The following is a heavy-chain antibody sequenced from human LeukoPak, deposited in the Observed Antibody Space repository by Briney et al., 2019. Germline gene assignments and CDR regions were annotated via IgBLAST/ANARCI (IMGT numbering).Heavy chain of an antibody. D-gene: IGHD2-2*01. CDR1: GYTFTSYG. Sequence: ASVKVSCKASGYTFTSYGISWVRQAPGQGLEWMGWISAYNGNTNYAQKLQGRVTMTTDTSTSTAYMELRSLRSDDTAVYYCARDHCSSTSCYGWFDPWGQGTLVTVSS. CDR2: ISAYNGNT. V-gene: IGHV1-18*01. J-gene: IGHJ5*02. CDR3: ARDHCSSTSCYGWFDP.